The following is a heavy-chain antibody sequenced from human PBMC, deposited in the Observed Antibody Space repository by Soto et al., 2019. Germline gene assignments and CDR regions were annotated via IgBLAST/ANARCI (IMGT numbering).Heavy chain of an antibody. Sequence: PWWCLRLSCSASVFSVRSNYMNWFRQDPGKRLEWVSPIYRDGTTSYADSVKGRFTISRDNFKNTLHLQMNSLRAEDTAGYCCASLSNWGQGTL. CDR3: ASLSN. CDR1: VFSVRSNY. J-gene: IGHJ1*01. CDR2: IYRDGTT. V-gene: IGHV3-53*01.